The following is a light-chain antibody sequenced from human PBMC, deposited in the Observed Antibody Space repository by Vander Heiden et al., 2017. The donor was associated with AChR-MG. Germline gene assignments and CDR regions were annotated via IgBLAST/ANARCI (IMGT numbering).Light chain of an antibody. J-gene: IGLJ1*01. CDR2: GNS. CDR3: QSYDSSLSGRV. Sequence: QSVLTQPPSVSAPPGQRVTISCSGGSSNIGAGYDVHWYQQLPGTAPKLLIYGNSNRPSGVPDRFSGSKSGTSASLAITGLQAEDEADYYCQSYDSSLSGRVFGTGTKVTVL. V-gene: IGLV1-40*01. CDR1: SSNIGAGYD.